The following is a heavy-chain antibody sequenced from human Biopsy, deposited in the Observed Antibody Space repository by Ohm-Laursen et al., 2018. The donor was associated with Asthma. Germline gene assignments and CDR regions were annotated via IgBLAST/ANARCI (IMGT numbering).Heavy chain of an antibody. V-gene: IGHV3-30*03. CDR2: ISYDGFNK. CDR1: GFTFSTYG. Sequence: SLRLSCAASGFTFSTYGMHWVRQAPGKGLEWVAVISYDGFNKDYGDSVKGRFTISRDNAKNSLYLQMNSLRAEDTAVYYCAREGVNYYDSSGYLEYWGQGTLVTVSS. J-gene: IGHJ4*02. D-gene: IGHD3-22*01. CDR3: AREGVNYYDSSGYLEY.